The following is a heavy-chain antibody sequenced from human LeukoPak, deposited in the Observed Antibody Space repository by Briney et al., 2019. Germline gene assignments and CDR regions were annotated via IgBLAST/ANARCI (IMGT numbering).Heavy chain of an antibody. CDR3: ARASVVAAKADY. CDR1: GGSFRGYY. CDR2: INHSGST. D-gene: IGHD2-15*01. Sequence: PSETLSLTCAVYGGSFRGYYWSWIRQPPGKGLEWIGEINHSGSTNYNPSLKSRVTISVDRSKNQFSLKLSSVTAADTAVYYCARASVVAAKADYWGQGTLVTVSS. V-gene: IGHV4-34*01. J-gene: IGHJ4*02.